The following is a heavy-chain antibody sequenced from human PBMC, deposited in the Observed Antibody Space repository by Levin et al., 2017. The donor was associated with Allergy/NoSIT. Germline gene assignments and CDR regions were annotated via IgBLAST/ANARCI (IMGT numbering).Heavy chain of an antibody. D-gene: IGHD3-22*01. CDR3: ARASTYYYDSSGYFAFDI. Sequence: GSLRLSCTVSGGSISSYYWSWIRQPPGKGLEWIGYIYYSGSTNYNPSLKSRVTISVDTSKNQFSLKLSSVTAADTAVYYCARASTYYYDSSGYFAFDIWGQGTMVTVSS. V-gene: IGHV4-59*01. CDR2: IYYSGST. CDR1: GGSISSYY. J-gene: IGHJ3*02.